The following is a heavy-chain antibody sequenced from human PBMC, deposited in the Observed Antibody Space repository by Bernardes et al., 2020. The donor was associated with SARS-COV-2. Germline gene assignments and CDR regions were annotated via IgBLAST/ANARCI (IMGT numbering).Heavy chain of an antibody. CDR2: VYSSGDT. J-gene: IGHJ4*02. Sequence: SETLSLTCTVSDGSVSSSDYYWGWVRQPPGKGLEWIGSVYSSGDTYYNPSLKSRVSMSVNTSKRHFTLKLSFVTAADTAVYYCARDKWGQQPALRRLGFDYWGQGTLVTVSS. V-gene: IGHV4-39*02. CDR3: ARDKWGQQPALRRLGFDY. D-gene: IGHD6-13*01. CDR1: DGSVSSSDYY.